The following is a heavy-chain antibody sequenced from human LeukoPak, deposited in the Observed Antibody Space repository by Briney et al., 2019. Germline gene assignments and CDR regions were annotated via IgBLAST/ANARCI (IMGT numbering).Heavy chain of an antibody. V-gene: IGHV4-38-2*01. CDR3: ASSAPNYDILTGYYGANWFDP. CDR1: GYSISSGYY. Sequence: SETLSLTCAVSGYSISSGYYWGWIRQPPGKGLEWIGSFYHSGSTYYNPSLKSRVTISVDTSKNQFSLQLSSVTAADTAVYYCASSAPNYDILTGYYGANWFDPWGQGTLVTVSS. D-gene: IGHD3-9*01. J-gene: IGHJ5*02. CDR2: FYHSGST.